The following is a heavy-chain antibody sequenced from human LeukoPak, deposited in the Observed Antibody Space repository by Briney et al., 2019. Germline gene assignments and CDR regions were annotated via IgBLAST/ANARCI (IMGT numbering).Heavy chain of an antibody. CDR1: GYTFTSYG. V-gene: IGHV1-18*03. CDR3: ARRSRLDYYDSSGTKGYFDY. CDR2: ISAYNGNT. D-gene: IGHD3-22*01. J-gene: IGHJ4*02. Sequence: ASVKVSCKASGYTFTSYGISWVRQAPGQGLEWMGWISAYNGNTNYAQKLQGRVTMTTDTSTSTAYMELRSLRSDDMAVYYCARRSRLDYYDSSGTKGYFDYWGRGTLVTVSS.